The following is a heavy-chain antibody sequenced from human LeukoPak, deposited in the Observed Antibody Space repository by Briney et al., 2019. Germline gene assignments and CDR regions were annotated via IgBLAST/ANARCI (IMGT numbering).Heavy chain of an antibody. CDR1: GGTFSSYA. CDR2: IIPIFGTA. J-gene: IGHJ6*03. Sequence: SVKVSCKASGGTFSSYAISWVRQAPGQGLEWMGGIIPIFGTANYAQKFQGRVTITTDESTSTACMELSSLRSEDTAVYYCAREPTYRGYYYYYYMDVWGKGTTVTVSS. V-gene: IGHV1-69*05. D-gene: IGHD1-14*01. CDR3: AREPTYRGYYYYYYMDV.